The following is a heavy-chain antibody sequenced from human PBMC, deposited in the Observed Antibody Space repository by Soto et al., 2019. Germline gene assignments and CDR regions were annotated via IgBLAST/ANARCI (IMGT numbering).Heavy chain of an antibody. CDR3: AFKGTFHSNY. CDR2: ISTSGDRP. Sequence: LRLSCAGSGFTFSGYAMTWVRQAPGKGLEWVSVISTSGDRPDYADSVKGRFTISRDNSKNMLYLQMNSLRVEDTAIYYCAFKGTFHSNYWGHGTPVTVYS. D-gene: IGHD3-10*01. V-gene: IGHV3-23*01. CDR1: GFTFSGYA. J-gene: IGHJ4*01.